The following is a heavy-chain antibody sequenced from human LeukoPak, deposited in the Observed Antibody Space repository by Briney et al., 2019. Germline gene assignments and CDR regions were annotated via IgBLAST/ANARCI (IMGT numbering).Heavy chain of an antibody. CDR1: GYSISSGYY. CDR3: ARDYGIVGAYFDY. D-gene: IGHD1-26*01. Sequence: SETLSLTCTVSGYSISSGYYWGWIRRPPGKGLEWIGSIYHSGSTYYNPSLKSRVTISVDTSKNQFSLKLSPVTAADTAVYYCARDYGIVGAYFDYWGQGTLVTVSS. V-gene: IGHV4-38-2*02. CDR2: IYHSGST. J-gene: IGHJ4*02.